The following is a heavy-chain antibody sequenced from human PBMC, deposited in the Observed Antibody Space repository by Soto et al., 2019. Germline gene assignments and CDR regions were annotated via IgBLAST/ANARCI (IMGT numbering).Heavy chain of an antibody. J-gene: IGHJ4*02. V-gene: IGHV1-46*01. CDR3: ARYRYGYSYFDY. D-gene: IGHD5-18*01. CDR2: ISPSCGTT. CDR1: GYTFTSYY. Sequence: GASVKVSCTASGYTFTSYYMHWVRQAPGQGLEWMGRISPSCGTTNYAQKFQGRVTITADESTSTAYMELSSLRSEDTAVYYCARYRYGYSYFDYWGQGTLVTVSS.